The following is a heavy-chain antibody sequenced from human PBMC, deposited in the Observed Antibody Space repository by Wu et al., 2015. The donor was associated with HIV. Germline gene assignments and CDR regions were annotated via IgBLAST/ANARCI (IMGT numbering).Heavy chain of an antibody. CDR3: ARDRSPLSLDS. D-gene: IGHD5/OR15-5a*01. J-gene: IGHJ5*01. Sequence: QVQLVQSGAEVKKPGASVTVSCKASGYTLIDNYIQWVRQAPGQGLEWMGWVNPNSGVTNYAQKFQGRVILTRRSPKNTAYLEIRDLTFDDTAVYYCARDRSPLSLDSWGQGTLVTVS. CDR2: VNPNSGVT. CDR1: GYTLIDNY. V-gene: IGHV1-2*02.